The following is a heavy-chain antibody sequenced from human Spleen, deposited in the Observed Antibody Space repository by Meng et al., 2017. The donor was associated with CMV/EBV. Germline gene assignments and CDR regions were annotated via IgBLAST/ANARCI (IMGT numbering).Heavy chain of an antibody. Sequence: GGSLRLSCAASAFTFDDYAMHWVRQAPGKGLEWVSGISWNSGSIGYADSVKGRFTISRDNAKNTLYLQMNSLRAEDTAVYYCAKEMGSYGMEFLIPFDYWGQGSLVTVSS. D-gene: IGHD3-16*01. V-gene: IGHV3-9*01. CDR2: ISWNSGSI. J-gene: IGHJ4*02. CDR1: AFTFDDYA. CDR3: AKEMGSYGMEFLIPFDY.